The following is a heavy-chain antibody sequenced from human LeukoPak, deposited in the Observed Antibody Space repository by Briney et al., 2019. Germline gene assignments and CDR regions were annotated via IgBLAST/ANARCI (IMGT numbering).Heavy chain of an antibody. Sequence: GGSLSLSCAASGFTFSSYSMNWVRQAPGKGLEWVSSISSSSSYIYYADSVKGRFTISRDNAKNSLYLQMHSLRAEDTAVYYCARVRSSPTLKYYYMDVWGKGTAVTVSS. CDR2: ISSSSSYI. V-gene: IGHV3-21*01. CDR1: GFTFSSYS. D-gene: IGHD6-19*01. J-gene: IGHJ6*03. CDR3: ARVRSSPTLKYYYMDV.